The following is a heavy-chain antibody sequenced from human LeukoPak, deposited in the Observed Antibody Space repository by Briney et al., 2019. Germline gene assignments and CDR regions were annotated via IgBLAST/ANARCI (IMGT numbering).Heavy chain of an antibody. Sequence: PGGSLRLSCAASGFTFSSYAMSWVRQAPGKGLEWVSAISGSGGSTYYADSVKGRFTISRDNSKNTLYLQMNSLRAEDTAVYYCAKDGTLAAAGSLPSGGFDYWGQGTLVTVSS. J-gene: IGHJ4*02. CDR1: GFTFSSYA. V-gene: IGHV3-23*01. CDR2: ISGSGGST. CDR3: AKDGTLAAAGSLPSGGFDY. D-gene: IGHD6-13*01.